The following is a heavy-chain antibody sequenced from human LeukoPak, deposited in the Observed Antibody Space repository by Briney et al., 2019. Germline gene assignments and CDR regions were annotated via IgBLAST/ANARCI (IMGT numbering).Heavy chain of an antibody. Sequence: ASVKVSCKASGYTFTSYAMHWVRQAPGQRLEWMGWINAGNGNTKYSQEFQGRVTITRDTSASTAYMELSSLRSDDTAVYYCALYCSSTSCFVYFQHWGQGTLVTVSS. CDR1: GYTFTSYA. CDR2: INAGNGNT. J-gene: IGHJ1*01. D-gene: IGHD2-2*01. V-gene: IGHV1-3*01. CDR3: ALYCSSTSCFVYFQH.